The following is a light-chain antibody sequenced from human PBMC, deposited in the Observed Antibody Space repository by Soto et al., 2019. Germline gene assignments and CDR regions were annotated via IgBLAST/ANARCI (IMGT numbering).Light chain of an antibody. Sequence: QHVLTQSPSASASLGASVKFICTLSRGHSSYAIAWHQQQPEKGPRYLMKLNSDGSHSKGDGIPDRFSGSSSGAERYLTISSLQSEDEADYSCQTWGTGIRVFGTGTKLTVL. CDR1: RGHSSYA. CDR3: QTWGTGIRV. V-gene: IGLV4-69*01. CDR2: LNSDGSH. J-gene: IGLJ1*01.